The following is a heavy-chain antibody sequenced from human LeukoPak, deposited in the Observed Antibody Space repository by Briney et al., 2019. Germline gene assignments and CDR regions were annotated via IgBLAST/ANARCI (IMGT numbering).Heavy chain of an antibody. D-gene: IGHD6-13*01. Sequence: ASVKVSCKASGYTFTSYYMHWVRQAPGQGLEWMGINNPSGGSTSYAQKFQGRVTMTRDMSTSTVYMELSSLRSEDTAVYYCARDSSSWPFDYWGQGTLVTVSS. CDR3: ARDSSSWPFDY. V-gene: IGHV1-46*01. J-gene: IGHJ4*02. CDR2: NNPSGGST. CDR1: GYTFTSYY.